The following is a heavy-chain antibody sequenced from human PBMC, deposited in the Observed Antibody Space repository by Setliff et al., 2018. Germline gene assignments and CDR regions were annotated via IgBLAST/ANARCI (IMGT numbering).Heavy chain of an antibody. J-gene: IGHJ3*02. V-gene: IGHV3-9*01. CDR1: GFTFDDYA. CDR2: ISWNSGSI. D-gene: IGHD6-13*01. Sequence: PGGSLRLSCAASGFTFDDYAMHWVRQAPGKGLEWVSGISWNSGSIGYADSVKGRFTISRDNAKNSLYLQMNSLRAEDTALYYCAKEFFARYSSSWYDAFDIWGQGTMVTVSS. CDR3: AKEFFARYSSSWYDAFDI.